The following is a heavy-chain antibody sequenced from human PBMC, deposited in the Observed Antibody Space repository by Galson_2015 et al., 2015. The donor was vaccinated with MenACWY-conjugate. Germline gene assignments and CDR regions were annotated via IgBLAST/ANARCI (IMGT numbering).Heavy chain of an antibody. CDR1: GFTFSNYA. Sequence: SLRLSCAASGFTFSNYAMRWVRQAPGKGLEWVSAISDSGDTTFYADSVKGRFTISRDNSKNTLYMQMNSLRAGDTAMYYCAKDKGWTTRGRGIIIREIDYWGQGALVTVSS. V-gene: IGHV3-23*01. D-gene: IGHD3-10*01. CDR3: AKDKGWTTRGRGIIIREIDY. CDR2: ISDSGDTT. J-gene: IGHJ4*02.